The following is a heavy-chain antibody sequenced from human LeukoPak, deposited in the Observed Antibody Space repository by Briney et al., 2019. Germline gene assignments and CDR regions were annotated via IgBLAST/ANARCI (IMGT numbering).Heavy chain of an antibody. CDR1: GFTFSSYA. V-gene: IGHV3-30-3*01. CDR2: ISYDGSNK. D-gene: IGHD6-13*01. J-gene: IGHJ4*02. Sequence: GRSLRLSWAASGFTFSSYAMHWVRQAPGKGLEWVAVISYDGSNKYYADPVKGRFTISRDNSKNTLYLQMNSLRAEDTAVYYCARPLAAAGYYFDYWGQGTLVTVSS. CDR3: ARPLAAAGYYFDY.